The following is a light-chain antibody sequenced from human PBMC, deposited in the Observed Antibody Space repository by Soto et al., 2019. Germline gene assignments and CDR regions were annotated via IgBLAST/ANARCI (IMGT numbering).Light chain of an antibody. CDR1: QSVTYN. Sequence: EIVMTQSPATLSVSPGETATLSCRASQSVTYNLAWYQQKPGQGPRLLIYGAFTRATGIPARFSGSGSGTECTLTLSSLQSEDVAVYYCQQYKNWPTLTFGGGTKVEIK. CDR2: GAF. V-gene: IGKV3-15*01. J-gene: IGKJ4*01. CDR3: QQYKNWPTLT.